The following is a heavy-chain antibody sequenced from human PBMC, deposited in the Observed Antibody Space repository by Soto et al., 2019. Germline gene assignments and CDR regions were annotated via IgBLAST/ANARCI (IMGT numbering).Heavy chain of an antibody. CDR1: GDSVSSNIAA. Sequence: SPTLSLPCAISGDSVSSNIAAWNLIRQSPSRGLEWLGRTYYRSKWYNDYAVSVKSRITINPDTSKNQFSLQLNSVTPEATAVYCCTKRDPKNWFDPWGQGTLVTVYS. J-gene: IGHJ5*02. CDR3: TKRDPKNWFDP. V-gene: IGHV6-1*01. CDR2: TYYRSKWYN.